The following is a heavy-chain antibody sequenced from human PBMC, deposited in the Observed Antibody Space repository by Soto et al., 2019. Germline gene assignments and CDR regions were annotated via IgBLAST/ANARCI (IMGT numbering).Heavy chain of an antibody. CDR3: ARYLGGATGVGDY. V-gene: IGHV3-11*01. D-gene: IGHD3-10*01. CDR2: ISNSGSGSTI. CDR1: GFTVSDYY. J-gene: IGHJ4*02. Sequence: QVQLVQSGGDLVKPGGSLRLSCAASGFTVSDYYMSWVRQAPGKGLEWVSYISNSGSGSTIYYTESVKGRLTISRDSAENALNLRLNSLRTELTAGYYCARYLGGATGVGDYWGPGTLVPVSS.